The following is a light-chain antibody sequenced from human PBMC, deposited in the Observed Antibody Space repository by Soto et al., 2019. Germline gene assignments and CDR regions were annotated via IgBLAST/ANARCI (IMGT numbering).Light chain of an antibody. V-gene: IGLV2-11*01. CDR1: SSDFGGYNY. CDR3: CSYAGSPRV. J-gene: IGLJ2*01. Sequence: QSVLTQPRSVSGSPGQSVTISCTGTSSDFGGYNYVSWYQQHPGKAPKLMIYDVSKRPSGVPDRFSDSKSGNTASLTISGLQAEDEADYYCCSYAGSPRVFGGGTKLTVL. CDR2: DVS.